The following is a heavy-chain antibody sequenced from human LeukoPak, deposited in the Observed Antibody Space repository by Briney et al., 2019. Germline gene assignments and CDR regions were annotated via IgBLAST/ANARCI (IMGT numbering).Heavy chain of an antibody. CDR2: IYSGGST. J-gene: IGHJ2*01. CDR1: GFTASDTS. CDR3: ARGHWYFDL. Sequence: GGSLRLSCAASGFTASDTSLTWVRQAPGKRLDWVSVIYSGGSTYYADSVKGRFTISRDNSRNTLYLQMNTLRAEDTAVYYCARGHWYFDLWGRGTLVTVSS. V-gene: IGHV3-66*01.